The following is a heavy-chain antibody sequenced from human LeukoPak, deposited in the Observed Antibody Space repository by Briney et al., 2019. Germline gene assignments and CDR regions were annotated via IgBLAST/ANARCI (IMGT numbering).Heavy chain of an antibody. V-gene: IGHV3-21*01. Sequence: GGSLRLSCAASGFTFSSYSMNWVRQAPGKGLEWVSSISSSSSYIYYADSVKGRFTISRDNAKNSLYLQMNSLRAEDTAVYYCARVRGSYAIFDYWGQGTLVTVSS. CDR2: ISSSSSYI. CDR1: GFTFSSYS. J-gene: IGHJ4*02. D-gene: IGHD1-26*01. CDR3: ARVRGSYAIFDY.